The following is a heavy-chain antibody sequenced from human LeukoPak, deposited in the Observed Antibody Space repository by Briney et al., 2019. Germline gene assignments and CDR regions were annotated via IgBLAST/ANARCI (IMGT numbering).Heavy chain of an antibody. CDR3: ARASVIVDH. CDR2: IYYSGST. V-gene: IGHV4-59*01. CDR1: GGSISSYY. D-gene: IGHD4-11*01. Sequence: SETLSLTCTVSGGSISSYYWSWIRQPPGKGLEWIGYIYYSGSTNYNPSLKSRFTISVDTSKNQFSLKLSSVTAADTAVYFVARASVIVDHWGRGTLVPVSS. J-gene: IGHJ4*02.